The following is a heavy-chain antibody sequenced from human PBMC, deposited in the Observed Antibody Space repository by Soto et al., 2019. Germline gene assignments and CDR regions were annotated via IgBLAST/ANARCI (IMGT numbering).Heavy chain of an antibody. CDR2: IVVGSGNT. CDR1: RFTFTSSA. V-gene: IGHV1-58*01. CDR3: AADHVGSSWYL. J-gene: IGHJ5*02. Sequence: SVKVSCKASRFTFTSSAVQWVRQARGQRLEWIGWIVVGSGNTNYAQKFQERVTITRDMSTSTAYMELSSLRSEDTAVYYCAADHVGSSWYLWGQGTLVTVSS. D-gene: IGHD6-13*01.